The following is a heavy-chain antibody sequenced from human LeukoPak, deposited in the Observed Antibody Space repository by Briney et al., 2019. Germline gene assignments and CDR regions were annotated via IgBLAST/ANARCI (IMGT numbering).Heavy chain of an antibody. CDR1: GGCISSSSYY. D-gene: IGHD6-13*01. J-gene: IGHJ4*02. CDR3: ARALGVVYTSNPHAIDY. V-gene: IGHV4-39*07. Sequence: SETLSLTCTVSGGCISSSSYYWGWIRPPPGKGLEWMGSIYYSGSTYYNPSLQRRVTISVDTSKSQFSLKLSSVTAADTAVYYCARALGVVYTSNPHAIDYWGQGTLVTVSS. CDR2: IYYSGST.